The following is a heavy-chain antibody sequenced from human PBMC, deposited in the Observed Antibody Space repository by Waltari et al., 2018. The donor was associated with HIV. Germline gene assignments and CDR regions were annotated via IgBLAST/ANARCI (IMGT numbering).Heavy chain of an antibody. CDR1: GVSVSGTY. D-gene: IGHD2-21*02. Sequence: EGQLEESGGGLVQPGGSLRLSCVVSGVSVSGTYVNGVRQAAGKGLEWVSVLYSGGDTKYADSVRGRFTVSRDDSKNMVVLQMKSLRVEDSAIYYCARGDWHPNLGMDVCGPGTTVTVSS. CDR3: ARGDWHPNLGMDV. CDR2: LYSGGDT. V-gene: IGHV3-53*01. J-gene: IGHJ6*02.